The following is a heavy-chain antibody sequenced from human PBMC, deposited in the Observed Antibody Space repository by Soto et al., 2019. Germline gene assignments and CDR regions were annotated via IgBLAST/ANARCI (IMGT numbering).Heavy chain of an antibody. V-gene: IGHV3-64D*06. CDR1: GFTFSSYP. CDR2: IDSNGAAT. CDR3: VKDSSNSGDRLWFDY. Sequence: PGGSLRLSCSASGFTFSSYPMHWVRLAPGKGLEYVSGIDSNGAATHYGDSVKGRFIVSRDNSKNTLNLQMSTLTSEDTAVYYCVKDSSNSGDRLWFDYWGQGTLVTVSS. J-gene: IGHJ4*02. D-gene: IGHD2-21*02.